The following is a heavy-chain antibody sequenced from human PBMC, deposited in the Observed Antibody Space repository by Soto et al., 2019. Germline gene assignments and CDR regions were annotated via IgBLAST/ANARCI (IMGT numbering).Heavy chain of an antibody. CDR1: GFTFSSYG. CDR2: ISYDGSNK. V-gene: IGHV3-30*18. CDR3: AKDVRSSYSSGWFDYYYYGMDV. J-gene: IGHJ6*02. D-gene: IGHD6-19*01. Sequence: QVQLVESGGGVVQPGRSLRLSCAASGFTFSSYGMHWVRQAPGKGLEWVAVISYDGSNKYYADSVKGRFTISRDNSKNPLYLPMNSLRAEETAVYYCAKDVRSSYSSGWFDYYYYGMDVWGQGTTVTVSS.